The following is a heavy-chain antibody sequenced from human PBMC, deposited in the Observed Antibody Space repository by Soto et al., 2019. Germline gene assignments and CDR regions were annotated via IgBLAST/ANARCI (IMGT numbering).Heavy chain of an antibody. J-gene: IGHJ3*02. CDR2: IYYSGST. Sequence: PSETLSLTCTVSGGSISSGDYYWSWIRQPPGKGLEWIGYIYYSGSTYYNPSHKSRVTISVDTSKNQFSLKLSSVTAADTAVYYCARAPYGSGENGAFDIWGQGTTVTVSS. CDR3: ARAPYGSGENGAFDI. V-gene: IGHV4-30-4*01. CDR1: GGSISSGDYY. D-gene: IGHD3-10*01.